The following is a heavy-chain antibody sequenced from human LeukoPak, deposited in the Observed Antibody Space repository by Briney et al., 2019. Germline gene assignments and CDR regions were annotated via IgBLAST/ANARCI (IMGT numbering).Heavy chain of an antibody. D-gene: IGHD2-2*01. J-gene: IGHJ4*02. CDR1: GGSISSDDYY. CDR2: IYYSGST. CDR3: ARHEYGLNFDY. V-gene: IGHV4-30-4*08. Sequence: PSQTLSLTCTVSGGSISSDDYYWSWIRQPPGKGLEWIGYIYYSGSTYYNPSLKSRVTISVDTSKNQFSLKLTSVTVADTAVYYCARHEYGLNFDYWGQGILVTVSS.